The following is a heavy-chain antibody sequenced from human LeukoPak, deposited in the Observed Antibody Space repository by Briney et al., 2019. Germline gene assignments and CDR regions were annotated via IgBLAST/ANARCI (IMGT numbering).Heavy chain of an antibody. Sequence: RLSCXASGFTFRXXXXSWVRGAXGXGGXWVANIKQEGREKYYVDSVKGRFNISRENEKNTLYVQMNSLRAEDTAVYYCAKRSXXXCTYWGQGTRVTAXS. D-gene: IGHD5-24*01. CDR1: GFTFRXXX. CDR3: AKRSXXXCTY. V-gene: IGHV3-7*01. CDR2: IKQEGREK. J-gene: IGHJ4*02.